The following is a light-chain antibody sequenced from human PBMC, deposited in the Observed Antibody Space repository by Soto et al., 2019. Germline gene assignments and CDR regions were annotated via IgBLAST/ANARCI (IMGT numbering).Light chain of an antibody. CDR3: QQYGSSPRT. CDR1: QSVDSDY. Sequence: EIVLTQSPGTLSLSPWERSTLSCRASQSVDSDYLAWYQHKPGQPPRLLIYGASSRATGIPDRFSGGGSGTDFTLTISRLEPEDSAVYYCQQYGSSPRTFGQGTKVDIK. J-gene: IGKJ1*01. CDR2: GAS. V-gene: IGKV3-20*01.